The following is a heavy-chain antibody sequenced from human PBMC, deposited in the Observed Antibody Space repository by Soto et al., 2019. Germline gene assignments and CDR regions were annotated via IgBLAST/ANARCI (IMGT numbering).Heavy chain of an antibody. D-gene: IGHD3-9*01. CDR2: IWYDGSNK. J-gene: IGHJ6*02. Sequence: GSLRLSCAASGFTFISYGMHWVRQAPGKGLEWVAVIWYDGSNKYYADSVKGRFTISRDNSKNTLYLQMNSLRAEDTAVYYCARDLRYFDWLPYPDYYYGMDVWGQGTTVTVSS. CDR3: ARDLRYFDWLPYPDYYYGMDV. V-gene: IGHV3-33*01. CDR1: GFTFISYG.